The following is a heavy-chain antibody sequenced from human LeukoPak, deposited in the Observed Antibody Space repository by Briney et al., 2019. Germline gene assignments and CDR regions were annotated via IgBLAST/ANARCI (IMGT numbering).Heavy chain of an antibody. J-gene: IGHJ4*02. CDR3: ASPRGPAAIGY. V-gene: IGHV3-21*01. Sequence: GGSLRLSCAASGFTFSGYSMNWVRQAPGKGLEWVSSISSSSSYIYYADSVKGRFTISRDNAKNSLYLQMNSLRAEDTAVYYCASPRGPAAIGYWGQGTLVTVSS. CDR2: ISSSSSYI. CDR1: GFTFSGYS. D-gene: IGHD2-2*01.